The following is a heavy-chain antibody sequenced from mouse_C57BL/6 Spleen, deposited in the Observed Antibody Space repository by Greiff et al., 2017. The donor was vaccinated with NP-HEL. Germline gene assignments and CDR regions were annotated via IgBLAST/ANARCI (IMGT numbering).Heavy chain of an antibody. V-gene: IGHV1-19*01. J-gene: IGHJ2*01. CDR1: GYTFTDYY. D-gene: IGHD3-2*02. CDR2: INPYNGGT. Sequence: DVQLQESGPVLVKPGASVKMSCKASGYTFTDYYMNWVKQSHGKSLEWIGVINPYNGGTSYNQKFKGKATLTVDKSSSTAYMELNSLTSEDSAVYYCARGAQATYYFDYWGQGTTLTVSS. CDR3: ARGAQATYYFDY.